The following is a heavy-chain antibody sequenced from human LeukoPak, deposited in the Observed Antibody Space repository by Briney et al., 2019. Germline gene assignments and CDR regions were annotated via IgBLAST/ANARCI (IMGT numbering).Heavy chain of an antibody. D-gene: IGHD6-19*01. CDR3: ARGISHSSGWYKMGYYFDY. Sequence: PQTLSLTCTVSAGSISSFYWSWIRQPAGKGLGWIGRIYTSGSTNYNTSLKSRVTISVDASKNQFSLKLSSVTAADTAVYYCARGISHSSGWYKMGYYFDYWGQGTLVTVSS. CDR1: AGSISSFY. V-gene: IGHV4-4*07. CDR2: IYTSGST. J-gene: IGHJ4*02.